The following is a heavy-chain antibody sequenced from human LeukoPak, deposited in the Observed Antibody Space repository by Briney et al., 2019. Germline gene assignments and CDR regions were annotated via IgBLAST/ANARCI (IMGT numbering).Heavy chain of an antibody. D-gene: IGHD3-3*01. Sequence: PGWSVRLSCAASGFTFSSYGMHWVRQAPGKGLEWVAFIRYDGSNKYYADSVKGRFTISRDNSKNTLYLQMNSLRAEDTAVYYSAKLDYSPDYDFWSGYSDYWGQGTLVTVSS. CDR3: AKLDYSPDYDFWSGYSDY. CDR1: GFTFSSYG. V-gene: IGHV3-30*02. J-gene: IGHJ4*02. CDR2: IRYDGSNK.